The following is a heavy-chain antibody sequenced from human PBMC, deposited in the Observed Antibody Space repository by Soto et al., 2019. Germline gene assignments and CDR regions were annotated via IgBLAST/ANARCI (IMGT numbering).Heavy chain of an antibody. J-gene: IGHJ3*02. Sequence: PGGSLRLSCAASGLTFSSYGMHLVRQAPGKGLEWVAVIWYDGSNKYYADSVKGRFTISRDNSKNTLYLQMNSLRAEDTAVYYCARDLGPGGSCYSIWGQGTMVTVSS. CDR2: IWYDGSNK. D-gene: IGHD2-15*01. V-gene: IGHV3-33*01. CDR1: GLTFSSYG. CDR3: ARDLGPGGSCYSI.